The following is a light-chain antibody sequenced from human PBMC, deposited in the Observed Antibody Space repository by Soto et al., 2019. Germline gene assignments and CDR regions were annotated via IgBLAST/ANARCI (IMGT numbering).Light chain of an antibody. V-gene: IGKV3-15*01. CDR3: QQYTDWPPYT. J-gene: IGKJ2*01. Sequence: EIVMTQSPATLSVSPGERATLSCRASQSVRSNLAWYQQKPGQAPRLLIYDAATRATGIPARFSGSASGTEFTLTISSLQSEDFAVYYCQQYTDWPPYTFGQGTKLEIK. CDR2: DAA. CDR1: QSVRSN.